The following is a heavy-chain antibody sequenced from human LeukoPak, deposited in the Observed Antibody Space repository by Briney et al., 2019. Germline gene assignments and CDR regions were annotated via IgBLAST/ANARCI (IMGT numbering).Heavy chain of an antibody. CDR3: ARDYYMGIVDQ. V-gene: IGHV3-74*01. D-gene: IGHD3-22*01. Sequence: PGGSLRLSCVASGFSFSSYWMSWVRQAPGKGLVWVSVISKDGSTSIYADSVRGRLTISRDNAKNTLYLQMNSLRVEDTSVYYCARDYYMGIVDQWGQGTRVTVSS. J-gene: IGHJ5*02. CDR1: GFSFSSYW. CDR2: ISKDGSTS.